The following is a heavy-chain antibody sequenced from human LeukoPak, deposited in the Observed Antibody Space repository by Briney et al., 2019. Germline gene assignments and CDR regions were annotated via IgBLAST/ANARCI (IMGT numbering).Heavy chain of an antibody. J-gene: IGHJ4*02. V-gene: IGHV3-21*01. CDR2: ISSSSNYR. Sequence: GGSLRLSCAASGFTFSSYTMNWVRQAPGKGLEWVSSISSSSNYRYYADSVKGRFTISRDNAKNSLYLQMNSLRAEDTAVYYCAPTQFRVDYWGQGTLVTVSS. CDR1: GFTFSSYT. CDR3: APTQFRVDY. D-gene: IGHD4-11*01.